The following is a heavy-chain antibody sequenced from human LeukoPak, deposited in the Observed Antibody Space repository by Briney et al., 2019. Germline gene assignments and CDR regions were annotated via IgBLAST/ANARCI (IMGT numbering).Heavy chain of an antibody. V-gene: IGHV3-7*01. Sequence: GGSLRLSCAASEFTFSSYWMSWVRQAPGKGLEWVANIKQDGSEKYYVDSVKGRFTISRDNAKNSLYLQMNNLRAEDTAVYYCARVSLYYDFDYWGQGTLVTVSS. CDR1: EFTFSSYW. J-gene: IGHJ4*02. CDR2: IKQDGSEK. D-gene: IGHD3-3*01. CDR3: ARVSLYYDFDY.